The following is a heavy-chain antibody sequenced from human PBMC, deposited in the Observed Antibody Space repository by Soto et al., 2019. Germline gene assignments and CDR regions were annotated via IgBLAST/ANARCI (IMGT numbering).Heavy chain of an antibody. D-gene: IGHD6-19*01. J-gene: IGHJ5*02. CDR3: ARQLGAVAGTMGCWFDP. Sequence: PSETLSLTCTFSGGSISSSSYYWVWIRQPQGKALEWIGRIYYSGSPSYNPSLKSRVTISVDTSKDQFSLKPSSVPAAETAVYYCARQLGAVAGTMGCWFDPWGQGTLVTVSS. CDR1: GGSISSSSYY. V-gene: IGHV4-39*01. CDR2: IYYSGSP.